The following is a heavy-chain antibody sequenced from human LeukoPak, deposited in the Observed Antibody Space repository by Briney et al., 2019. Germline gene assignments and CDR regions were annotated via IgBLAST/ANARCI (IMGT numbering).Heavy chain of an antibody. J-gene: IGHJ3*02. CDR1: GGSLSGYY. CDR3: ARGRGYSSSWYFYFDI. D-gene: IGHD6-13*01. CDR2: INHSGST. V-gene: IGHV4-34*01. Sequence: SETLSLTCAVYGGSLSGYYWSWIRQPPGKGLEWIGEINHSGSTNYNPSLRSRVTISVDTSKIQFSLKLSSVTAADTAVYYCARGRGYSSSWYFYFDIWGQGTMVTVSS.